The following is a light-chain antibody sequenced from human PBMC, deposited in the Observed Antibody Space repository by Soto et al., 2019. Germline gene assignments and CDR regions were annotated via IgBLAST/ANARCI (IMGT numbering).Light chain of an antibody. CDR1: QSVSSY. J-gene: IGKJ1*01. CDR3: QQRSNWWT. V-gene: IGKV3-11*01. CDR2: DAS. Sequence: EIVLTQSPATLSLSPGERATLSCRASQSVSSYLAWYQQKPGQAPRLLIYDASNRATGIPARFSGSGSGTAFTLTISSLAPEDFAVYYCQQRSNWWTFGQGTKVEIK.